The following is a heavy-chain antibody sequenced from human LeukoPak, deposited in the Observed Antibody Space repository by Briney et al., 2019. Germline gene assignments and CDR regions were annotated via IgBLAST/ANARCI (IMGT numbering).Heavy chain of an antibody. Sequence: SETLSLTCTVSGASISSYYWSWIRQPPGKGVELIGYIYHSGSTVYRPSLKSRVTISVDTSKNQLSLKLNSVTAADTAVYYCASALFIENAFDIWGQGTMVTVSS. CDR3: ASALFIENAFDI. CDR1: GASISSYY. D-gene: IGHD1-26*01. CDR2: IYHSGST. V-gene: IGHV4-59*01. J-gene: IGHJ3*02.